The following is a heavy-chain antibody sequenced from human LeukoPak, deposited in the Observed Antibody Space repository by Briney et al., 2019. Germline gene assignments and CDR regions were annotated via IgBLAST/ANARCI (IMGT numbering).Heavy chain of an antibody. CDR2: IIPIFGTA. Sequence: SVKVSCKASGGTFSSYAISWVRQAPGQGLEWMGGIIPIFGTANYAQKFQGRVTITADESTSTAYMELSSLRCEDTAVYYCARGGIAVAGTDLNFDYWGQGTLVTVSS. D-gene: IGHD6-19*01. CDR1: GGTFSSYA. V-gene: IGHV1-69*01. J-gene: IGHJ4*02. CDR3: ARGGIAVAGTDLNFDY.